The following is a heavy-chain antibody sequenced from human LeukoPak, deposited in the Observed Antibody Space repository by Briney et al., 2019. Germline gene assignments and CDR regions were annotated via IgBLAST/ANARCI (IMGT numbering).Heavy chain of an antibody. CDR1: GGSISSYY. D-gene: IGHD5-18*01. J-gene: IGHJ4*02. CDR3: ATDTAMGHFDY. V-gene: IGHV4-59*01. CDR2: IYYSGST. Sequence: LETLSLTCTVSGGSISSYYWSWIRQPPGKGLEWIGYIYYSGSTNYNPSLKSRVTISVDTSKNQFSLKLSSVTAADTAVYYCATDTAMGHFDYWGQGTLVTVSS.